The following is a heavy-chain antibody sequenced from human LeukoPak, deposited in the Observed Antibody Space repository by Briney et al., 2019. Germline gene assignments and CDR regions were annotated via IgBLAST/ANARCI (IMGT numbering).Heavy chain of an antibody. CDR2: IYYSGST. V-gene: IGHV4-39*01. CDR1: GGSISSYY. J-gene: IGHJ5*02. CDR3: ARQTYSSLNWFDP. D-gene: IGHD6-6*01. Sequence: SETLSLTCTVSGGSISSYYWGWIRQPPGKGLEWIGSIYYSGSTYYNPSLKSRVTISVDTSKNQFSLKLSSVTAADTAVYYCARQTYSSLNWFDPWGQGTLVTVSS.